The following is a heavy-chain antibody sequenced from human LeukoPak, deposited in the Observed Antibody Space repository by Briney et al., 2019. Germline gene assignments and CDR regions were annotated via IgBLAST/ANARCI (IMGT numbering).Heavy chain of an antibody. CDR1: GGSISSYY. CDR3: ARDGQYDFWSGYWWFDP. J-gene: IGHJ5*02. D-gene: IGHD3-3*01. CDR2: IYYSGST. V-gene: IGHV4-59*01. Sequence: PSETLSLICTVSGGSISSYYWSWIRQPPGKGLEWIGYIYYSGSTNYNPSLKSRVTISVDTSKNQFSLKLSSVTAADTAVYYCARDGQYDFWSGYWWFDPWGQGTLVTVSS.